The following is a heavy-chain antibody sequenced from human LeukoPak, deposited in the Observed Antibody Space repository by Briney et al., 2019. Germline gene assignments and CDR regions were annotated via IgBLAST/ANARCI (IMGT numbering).Heavy chain of an antibody. CDR1: GGTFSSYA. J-gene: IGHJ6*04. Sequence: SVKVSCKASGGTFSSYAISWVRQAPGQGLEWMGGIIPIFGTANYAQKFQGRVTITADESTSTAYMELSSLRSEDTAVYYCATPTSGSYRPPLEAYYYYYGLDVWGKGTTVTVSS. CDR2: IIPIFGTA. V-gene: IGHV1-69*13. D-gene: IGHD3-10*01. CDR3: ATPTSGSYRPPLEAYYYYYGLDV.